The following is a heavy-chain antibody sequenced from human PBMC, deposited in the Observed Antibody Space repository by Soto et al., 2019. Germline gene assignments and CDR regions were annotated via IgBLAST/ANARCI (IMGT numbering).Heavy chain of an antibody. V-gene: IGHV3-23*01. D-gene: IGHD2-2*01. J-gene: IGHJ5*02. Sequence: GGSLRLSCATSGFTFNNFAMSWVRQAPGKGLEWVSTISVRGSSTYYADSVKGRFTISRDDFRNSLYLQMKSLSAEDTALYYCARSPAPGSGRCFDPWRQETLVTVS. CDR3: ARSPAPGSGRCFDP. CDR2: ISVRGSST. CDR1: GFTFNNFA.